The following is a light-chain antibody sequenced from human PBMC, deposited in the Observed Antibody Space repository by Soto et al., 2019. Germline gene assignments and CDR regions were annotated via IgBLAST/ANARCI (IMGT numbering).Light chain of an antibody. Sequence: DIQMTQSPSSLSASVGDRVTITCRASQSISCDLNWYQQKPGKAPKLLIYAASSLQSGVPSRFSGSGSGTDFTLTISSLQPEDFATYYCQQSYSTPYTLGPGTKLEIK. V-gene: IGKV1-39*01. CDR2: AAS. CDR1: QSISCD. J-gene: IGKJ2*01. CDR3: QQSYSTPYT.